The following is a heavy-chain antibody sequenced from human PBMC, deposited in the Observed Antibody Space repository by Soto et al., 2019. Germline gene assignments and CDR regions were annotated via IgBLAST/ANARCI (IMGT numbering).Heavy chain of an antibody. J-gene: IGHJ6*03. CDR3: ARHLGELSLYLPSTYYYYMDV. V-gene: IGHV4-39*01. D-gene: IGHD3-16*02. CDR2: IYYSGST. Sequence: SETLSLTCTVSGGSISSSSYYWGWIRQPPGKGLEWIGSIYYSGSTYYNPSLKVRVTISVDTSKNQFSLKLSSVTAADTAVYYCARHLGELSLYLPSTYYYYMDVWGKGTTVTVSS. CDR1: GGSISSSSYY.